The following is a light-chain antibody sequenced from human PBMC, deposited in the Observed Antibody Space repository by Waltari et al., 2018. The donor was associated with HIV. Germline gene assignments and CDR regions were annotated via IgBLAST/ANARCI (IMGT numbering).Light chain of an antibody. J-gene: IGKJ4*01. CDR2: GSS. Sequence: EIVMMQSPATLSVSPGERATFSCRASQNINRNLAWYQQKPGQAPRLLIYGSSTRATGIPARFSGSGSGTEFTLTISSPQSEDFVVYYCQQYSNWPLTFGGGTKVEI. CDR1: QNINRN. CDR3: QQYSNWPLT. V-gene: IGKV3D-15*01.